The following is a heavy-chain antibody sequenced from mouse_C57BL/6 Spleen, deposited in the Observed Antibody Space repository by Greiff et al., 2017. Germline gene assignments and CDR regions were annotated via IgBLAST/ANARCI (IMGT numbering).Heavy chain of an antibody. CDR1: GYTFTSYW. V-gene: IGHV1-52*01. D-gene: IGHD1-1*01. CDR2: IDPSDSET. J-gene: IGHJ4*01. Sequence: QVQLQQSGAELVRPGSSVKLSCKASGYTFTSYWMHWVKQRPRQGLEWIGNIDPSDSETHYNQKFKNKGTLTVEKSSSTAYMQLSSLTSEDSAVYYCARGDYGSSYYAMDYWGQGTSVTVSS. CDR3: ARGDYGSSYYAMDY.